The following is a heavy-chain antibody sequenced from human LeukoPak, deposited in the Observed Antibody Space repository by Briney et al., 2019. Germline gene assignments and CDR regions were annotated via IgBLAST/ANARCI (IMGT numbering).Heavy chain of an antibody. CDR2: IYYSGST. D-gene: IGHD1-20*01. Sequence: SETLSLTCTVSGGSISSYYWSWLRQPPGKGLEWIGYIYYSGSTNYNPSLKSRVTISVDTSKNQFSLKLSSVTAADTAVYYCARDGGNWNDGYYFDYWGQGTLVTVSS. CDR1: GGSISSYY. J-gene: IGHJ4*02. CDR3: ARDGGNWNDGYYFDY. V-gene: IGHV4-59*01.